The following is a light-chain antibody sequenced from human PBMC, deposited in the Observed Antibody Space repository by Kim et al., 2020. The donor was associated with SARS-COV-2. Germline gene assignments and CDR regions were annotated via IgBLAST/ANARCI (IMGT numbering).Light chain of an antibody. CDR3: QKTNSFPLT. V-gene: IGKV1D-12*01. Sequence: ASVGDRVTITCRASQAIGSWLAWYQQKTGRAPKLLIYAASSLQSGVPSRFSGSGSGTNFTLTVTSLQPEDFATYYCQKTNSFPLTFGGGTKVDIK. CDR2: AAS. CDR1: QAIGSW. J-gene: IGKJ4*01.